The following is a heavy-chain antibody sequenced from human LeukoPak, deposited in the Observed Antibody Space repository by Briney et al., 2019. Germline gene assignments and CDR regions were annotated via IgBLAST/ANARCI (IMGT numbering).Heavy chain of an antibody. CDR3: ARRFLNSLDI. CDR2: ISSSSAYK. J-gene: IGHJ3*02. V-gene: IGHV3-21*01. D-gene: IGHD4-23*01. CDR1: GFTFSSYT. Sequence: GGSLRLSCAASGFTFSSYTMNWVRQAPGKGLEWVSSISSSSAYKYYADSVKGRFTISRDNAKNSLYMQLNSLRAEDTAVYFCARRFLNSLDIWGHGTMLVLSS.